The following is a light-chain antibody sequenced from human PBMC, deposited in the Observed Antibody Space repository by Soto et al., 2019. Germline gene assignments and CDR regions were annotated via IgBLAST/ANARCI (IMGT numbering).Light chain of an antibody. J-gene: IGLJ1*01. CDR3: SSYTSSSRYV. V-gene: IGLV2-14*01. CDR1: SSDVGGYNY. CDR2: DVS. Sequence: QSVLTQPASVSGSPGQSITISCTGTSSDVGGYNYVSWYQQHPGKAPKLMIYDVSNRPSGVSNRFSGSKSGNTASLTISGLQAEDEADYCCSSYTSSSRYVFGTGTKVTVL.